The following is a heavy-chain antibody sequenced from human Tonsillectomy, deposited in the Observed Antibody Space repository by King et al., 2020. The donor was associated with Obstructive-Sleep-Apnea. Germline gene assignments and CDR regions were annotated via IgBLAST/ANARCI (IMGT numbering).Heavy chain of an antibody. CDR3: AREITGWELPSSSFDY. Sequence: VQLVESGGGVVQPGRSLRLSCAASGFTFSSYAMHWVRQAPGKGLEWVAVISYDGSNKYYADSVKGRFTLSRDNSKNTRYLQMNSLRAEDTAVYYCAREITGWELPSSSFDYWGQGTLVTVSS. V-gene: IGHV3-30-3*01. CDR2: ISYDGSNK. J-gene: IGHJ4*02. CDR1: GFTFSSYA. D-gene: IGHD1-26*01.